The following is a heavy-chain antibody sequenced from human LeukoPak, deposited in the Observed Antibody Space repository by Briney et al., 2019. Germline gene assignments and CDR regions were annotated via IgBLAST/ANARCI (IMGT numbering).Heavy chain of an antibody. CDR3: ARHSNGGDCSGGSCYVFDY. CDR1: VGSISSYY. D-gene: IGHD2-15*01. CDR2: IYYSGNT. Sequence: SESLSLTCTVSVGSISSYYWSWIRQPPGKGLEWMGYIYYSGNTNYNPSLKSRVTISVDTSKNQFSLKLRSVTAADTAVDYCARHSNGGDCSGGSCYVFDYWGQGTLVTVSS. J-gene: IGHJ4*02. V-gene: IGHV4-59*08.